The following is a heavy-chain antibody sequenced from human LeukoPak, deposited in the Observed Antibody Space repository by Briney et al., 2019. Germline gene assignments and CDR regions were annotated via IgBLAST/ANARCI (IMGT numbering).Heavy chain of an antibody. V-gene: IGHV3-30-3*01. CDR1: GLTFSSYA. D-gene: IGHD6-19*01. CDR2: ISYDGSNK. CDR3: AKELTDSSGRDY. J-gene: IGHJ4*02. Sequence: GGPLRLSCAASGLTFSSYAMHWVRQAPGKGLEWVAVISYDGSNKYYADSVKGRFTISRDNSKNTLYLQMNSLRAEDTAVYYCAKELTDSSGRDYWGQGTLVTVSS.